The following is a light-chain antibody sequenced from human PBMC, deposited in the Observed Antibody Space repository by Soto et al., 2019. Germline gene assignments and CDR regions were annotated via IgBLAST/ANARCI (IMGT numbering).Light chain of an antibody. Sequence: QSVLTQPASVSGSPGQSITISCGGTSSDVGAYIYVSWYQQFPGKAPKLILYEVNNRPSGVSNRFSGSKSGTTASLTISGLQPEDEADYYCSAYSDIDTKVFGTGTRSPS. CDR2: EVN. CDR1: SSDVGAYIY. V-gene: IGLV2-14*03. CDR3: SAYSDIDTKV. J-gene: IGLJ1*01.